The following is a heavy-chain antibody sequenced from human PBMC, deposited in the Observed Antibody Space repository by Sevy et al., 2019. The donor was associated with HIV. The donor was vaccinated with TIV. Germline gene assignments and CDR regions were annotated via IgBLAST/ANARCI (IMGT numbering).Heavy chain of an antibody. CDR1: GFTFRSYV. J-gene: IGHJ4*02. D-gene: IGHD2-15*01. CDR2: ISGSGGST. CDR3: AKAKSVAAGFDY. V-gene: IGHV3-23*01. Sequence: GGSLRLSCAASGFTFRSYVMSWVRQAPGKGLEWVSGISGSGGSTYYADSVKGRFTISRDNSKNTLDLQMNSLRAEDTAVYYCAKAKSVAAGFDYWGQGTLVTVSS.